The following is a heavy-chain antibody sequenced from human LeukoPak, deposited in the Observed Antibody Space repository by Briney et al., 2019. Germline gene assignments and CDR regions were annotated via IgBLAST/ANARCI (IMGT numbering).Heavy chain of an antibody. CDR3: ARMRTTVTSYYFDY. V-gene: IGHV1-18*01. CDR1: GYTFTSYG. D-gene: IGHD4-17*01. CDR2: ISAYNGNT. Sequence: ASVKVSCKASGYTFTSYGISWVRQAAGQGLEWMGWISAYNGNTNYAQKLQGKVTMTTDTSTSTAYMELRSLRSDDTAVYYCARMRTTVTSYYFDYWGQGTLVTVSS. J-gene: IGHJ4*02.